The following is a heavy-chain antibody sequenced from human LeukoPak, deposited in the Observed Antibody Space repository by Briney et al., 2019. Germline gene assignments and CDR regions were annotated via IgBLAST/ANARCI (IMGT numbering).Heavy chain of an antibody. CDR1: GGSISSGGYS. CDR2: IYHSGST. Sequence: SETLSLTCAVSGGSISSGGYSWSWIRQPPGKGLEWIGYIYHSGSTYYNPSLKSRVTISVDRSKNQFSLKLSSVTAADTAVYFCARGPDSSGYYYFDYWGQGTLVTVSS. CDR3: ARGPDSSGYYYFDY. V-gene: IGHV4-30-2*01. D-gene: IGHD3-22*01. J-gene: IGHJ4*02.